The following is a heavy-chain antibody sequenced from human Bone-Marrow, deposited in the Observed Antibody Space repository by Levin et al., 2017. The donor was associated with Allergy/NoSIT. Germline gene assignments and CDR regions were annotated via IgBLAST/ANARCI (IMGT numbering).Heavy chain of an antibody. CDR2: ISGSGGST. V-gene: IGHV3-23*01. Sequence: PGGSLRLSCAASGFTFSSYAMSWVRQAPGKGLEWVSAISGSGGSTYYADSVKGRFTISRDNSKNTLYLQMNSLRAEDTAVYYCAKDLLIVLMVYAYDDAFDIWGQGTMVTVSS. CDR3: AKDLLIVLMVYAYDDAFDI. D-gene: IGHD2-8*01. CDR1: GFTFSSYA. J-gene: IGHJ3*02.